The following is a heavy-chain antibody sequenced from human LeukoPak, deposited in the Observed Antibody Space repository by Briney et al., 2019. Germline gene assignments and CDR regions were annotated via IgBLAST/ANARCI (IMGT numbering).Heavy chain of an antibody. CDR3: ARGTTVTTLGAH. CDR2: ISYDGSSK. Sequence: PGGSLRLSCAASGFTFSSYAMHWVRQAPGKGLEWVAVISYDGSSKYYADSVKGRSTISRDNSKNTLYVQMNSLRAEDTAVYYCARGTTVTTLGAHWGQGTLVTVSS. D-gene: IGHD4-17*01. J-gene: IGHJ4*02. V-gene: IGHV3-30-3*01. CDR1: GFTFSSYA.